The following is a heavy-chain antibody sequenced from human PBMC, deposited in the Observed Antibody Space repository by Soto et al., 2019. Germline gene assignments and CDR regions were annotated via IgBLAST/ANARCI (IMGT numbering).Heavy chain of an antibody. Sequence: SETLSLTCSVSGDSISNLDYFWAWIRQPPGQALEYVGYIYKSATTYYNPSFESRVAISVDTSKSQFSLNVTSVTAADTAVYFCARGRYCLTGRCFPNWFDSWGQGALVTVSS. V-gene: IGHV4-30-4*01. CDR3: ARGRYCLTGRCFPNWFDS. D-gene: IGHD7-27*01. CDR1: GDSISNLDYF. J-gene: IGHJ5*01. CDR2: IYKSATT.